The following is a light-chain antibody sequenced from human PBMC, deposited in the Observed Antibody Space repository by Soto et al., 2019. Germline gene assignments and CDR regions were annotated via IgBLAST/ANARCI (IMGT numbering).Light chain of an antibody. J-gene: IGKJ5*01. CDR2: GAS. V-gene: IGKV3-15*01. Sequence: EIVLTQSPGTLSLSPGATATLSCRASQSVSSNLAWYQQKPGQAPRLFIYGASTRATGIPARFSGSGSGTEFTLTISSLQSEDFAIQYCQQYNNWPPITLGQGTRLEIK. CDR3: QQYNNWPPIT. CDR1: QSVSSN.